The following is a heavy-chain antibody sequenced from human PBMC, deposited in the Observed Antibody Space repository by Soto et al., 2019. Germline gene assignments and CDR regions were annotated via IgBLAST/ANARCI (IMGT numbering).Heavy chain of an antibody. J-gene: IGHJ5*02. CDR2: INYSGST. CDR1: GDSFSGNY. CDR3: ARGSLWFDP. Sequence: SETLSLTCAVNGDSFSGNYWTWIRQPPGKGLQWIGEINYSGSTNYNPSLKSRVSMLVDTSKNQFSLKLRSVTAADTAIYYCARGSLWFDPWGQGTLVTVSS. V-gene: IGHV4-34*01.